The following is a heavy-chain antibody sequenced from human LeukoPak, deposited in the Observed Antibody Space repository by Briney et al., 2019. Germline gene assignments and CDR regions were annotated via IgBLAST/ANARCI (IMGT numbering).Heavy chain of an antibody. Sequence: GESLKISCKGSGYSFTSYWIGWVRQMPGKGLERMGIIYPGDSDTRYSPSFQGQVTISADKSISTAYLQWSSLKASDTAMYYCARHPPYDSSGYPNWFDPWGQGTLVTVSS. D-gene: IGHD3-22*01. CDR1: GYSFTSYW. CDR2: IYPGDSDT. V-gene: IGHV5-51*01. CDR3: ARHPPYDSSGYPNWFDP. J-gene: IGHJ5*02.